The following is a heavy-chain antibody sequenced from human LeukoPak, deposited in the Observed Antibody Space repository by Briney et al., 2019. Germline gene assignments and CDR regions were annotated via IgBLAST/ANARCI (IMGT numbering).Heavy chain of an antibody. CDR2: IYPGDSDT. Sequence: GESLKISCKGSGYSFTSYWIGWVRQMPGKGLEWMGIIYPGDSDTRYSPSFQGQVTISADKSISTAYLQWSSLKASDTAMYYCARHGPPRYCSSTSCPDRNWFDPWGQGTLVTVSS. J-gene: IGHJ5*02. CDR1: GYSFTSYW. CDR3: ARHGPPRYCSSTSCPDRNWFDP. D-gene: IGHD2-2*01. V-gene: IGHV5-51*01.